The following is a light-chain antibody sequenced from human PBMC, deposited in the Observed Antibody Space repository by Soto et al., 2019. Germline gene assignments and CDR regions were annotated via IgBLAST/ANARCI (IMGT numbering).Light chain of an antibody. CDR1: EDIRTS. CDR2: GAS. V-gene: IGKV1-33*01. J-gene: IGKJ3*01. Sequence: DIQMTQSPSSLSASVGARVSITCQASEDIRTSLRWFKHKPGRAPKLLISGASYLETGVPSSFRRSGSGTDFTLTISSLQPEDSATSYGQHYNNLPPCNFGPGIIVDI. CDR3: QHYNNLPPCN.